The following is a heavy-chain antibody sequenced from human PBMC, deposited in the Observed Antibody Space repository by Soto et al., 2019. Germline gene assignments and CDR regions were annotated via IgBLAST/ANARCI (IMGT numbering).Heavy chain of an antibody. CDR1: GFTFSNYS. J-gene: IGHJ4*02. V-gene: IGHV3-11*04. Sequence: GGSLRLSCAASGFTFSNYSMSWIRQAPGKGLEWVSYISGSSSTIYYADSVKGRFTISRDNAKNSLYLQMNSLRAEDTAVYYCARDPDTSSGYYYDGYYFDYWGQGTLVTVSS. CDR2: ISGSSSTI. D-gene: IGHD3-22*01. CDR3: ARDPDTSSGYYYDGYYFDY.